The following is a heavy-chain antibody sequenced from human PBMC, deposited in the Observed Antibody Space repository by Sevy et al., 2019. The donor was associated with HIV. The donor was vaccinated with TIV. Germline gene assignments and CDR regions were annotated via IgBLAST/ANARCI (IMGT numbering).Heavy chain of an antibody. Sequence: GGSLRLSCAASGFTFSSYAMNWVRQAPGKGLEWVSAISGSGDNTYYADSVKGRFTISRYSSKNTVYLQMNSLRAEDTAVYYCAKGMGYCTTTTCYRPYNYWGQGTLVTVSS. CDR1: GFTFSSYA. D-gene: IGHD2-2*01. CDR2: ISGSGDNT. CDR3: AKGMGYCTTTTCYRPYNY. J-gene: IGHJ4*02. V-gene: IGHV3-23*01.